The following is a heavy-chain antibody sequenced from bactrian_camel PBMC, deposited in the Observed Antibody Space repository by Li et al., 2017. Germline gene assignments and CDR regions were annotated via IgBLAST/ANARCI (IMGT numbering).Heavy chain of an antibody. CDR2: IIHDGDIT. CDR1: GFTFSIYD. D-gene: IGHD6*01. Sequence: VQLVESGGGLVQPGGSLRLSCAASGFTFSIYDMSWVRQAPGEGLEWVSRIIHDGDITSYADSVKGRFTISVDNAKNIVSLQMNSLKSEDTALYYCAKAYGGSWYDLRFVYWGQGTQVTVS. J-gene: IGHJ6*01. CDR3: AKAYGGSWYDLRFVY. V-gene: IGHV3S40*01.